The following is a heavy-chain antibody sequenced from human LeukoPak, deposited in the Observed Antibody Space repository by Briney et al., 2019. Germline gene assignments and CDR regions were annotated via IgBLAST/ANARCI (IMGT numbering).Heavy chain of an antibody. V-gene: IGHV4-39*01. Sequence: SETLSLTCTVSGGSISSSSYYWGWTRQPPGKGLEWIGSIYYSGSTYYNPSLKSRVTISVDTSKNQFSLKLSSVTAADTAVYYCAGFYISPNFDYWGQGTLVTVSS. CDR2: IYYSGST. CDR3: AGFYISPNFDY. J-gene: IGHJ4*02. CDR1: GGSISSSSYY. D-gene: IGHD3-3*01.